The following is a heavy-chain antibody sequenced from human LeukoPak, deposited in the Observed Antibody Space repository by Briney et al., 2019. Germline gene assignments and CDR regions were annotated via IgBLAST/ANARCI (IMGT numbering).Heavy chain of an antibody. CDR3: ARDRTYDILTGYYGDHFDY. D-gene: IGHD3-9*01. CDR1: GYTFTNYA. V-gene: IGHV1-18*01. CDR2: ISVYNANT. Sequence: GASVKVSCKSSGYTFTNYAISWVRQAPGQGLEWMGWISVYNANTNDAQKFQGRVTVTTDKSTSTAYMELSSLRSEDTAVYYCARDRTYDILTGYYGDHFDYWGQGTLVTVSS. J-gene: IGHJ4*02.